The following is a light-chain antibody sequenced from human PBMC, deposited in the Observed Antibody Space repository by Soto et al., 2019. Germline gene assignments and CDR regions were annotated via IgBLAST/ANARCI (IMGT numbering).Light chain of an antibody. CDR3: SSWATSSILV. CDR2: AVS. V-gene: IGLV2-14*03. J-gene: IGLJ2*01. Sequence: QSALTQPASVSGSPGQSITISCTGTNSDIGAFDYVAWYQQHPGKAPKLMIFAVSNRPSGISNRFSGSKSSNAASLTISGLQAEDEADYYCSSWATSSILVFGGGTKVTVL. CDR1: NSDIGAFDY.